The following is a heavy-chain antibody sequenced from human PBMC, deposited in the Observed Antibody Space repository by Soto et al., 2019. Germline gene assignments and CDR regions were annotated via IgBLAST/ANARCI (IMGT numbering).Heavy chain of an antibody. CDR1: GYTFTSYG. Sequence: QVQLVQSGAEVKKPGASVKVSCKASGYTFTSYGISWVRQAPGQGLEWMGWISAYNGNTNYAQKLQGRVTKTTDTSTSTAYMELRSLRSDDTAVYYCARPPIGYSSGWYGGGFDYWGQGTLVTVSS. CDR3: ARPPIGYSSGWYGGGFDY. CDR2: ISAYNGNT. J-gene: IGHJ4*02. D-gene: IGHD6-19*01. V-gene: IGHV1-18*01.